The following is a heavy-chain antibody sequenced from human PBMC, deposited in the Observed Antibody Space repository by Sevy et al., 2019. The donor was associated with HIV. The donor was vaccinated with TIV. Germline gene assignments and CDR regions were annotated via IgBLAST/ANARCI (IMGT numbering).Heavy chain of an antibody. CDR1: GFTFSSYW. CDR2: IKQDGSEK. V-gene: IGHV3-7*01. CDR3: ARPGYSSYGMDV. D-gene: IGHD5-18*01. Sequence: GGSLRLSCAASGFTFSSYWMSWVRQAPGPGLEGVANIKQDGSEKYYVDSVKGRLTNSRDNAKNSLYLQMNSLRAEDTAVYYCARPGYSSYGMDVWGQGTTVTVSS. J-gene: IGHJ6*02.